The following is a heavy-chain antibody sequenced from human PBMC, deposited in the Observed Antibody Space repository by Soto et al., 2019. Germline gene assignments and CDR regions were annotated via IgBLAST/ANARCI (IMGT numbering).Heavy chain of an antibody. Sequence: QVQLVQSGAEVKKPGASVKVSCKASGYTFTSYGISWVRQAPGQGLEWMGWISAYNGNTNYAQKLQGRVTMTKDTSPSTAYMELRSLKSDDTAVYYCARAVFAMATMAKGNIDYWGQGTLVTVSS. D-gene: IGHD5-12*01. CDR3: ARAVFAMATMAKGNIDY. CDR1: GYTFTSYG. V-gene: IGHV1-18*01. CDR2: ISAYNGNT. J-gene: IGHJ4*02.